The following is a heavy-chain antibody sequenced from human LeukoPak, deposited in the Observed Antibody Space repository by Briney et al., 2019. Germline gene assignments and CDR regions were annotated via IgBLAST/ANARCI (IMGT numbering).Heavy chain of an antibody. V-gene: IGHV1-18*01. CDR2: ISAYNGNT. Sequence: ASVKVSCKASGGTFSSYAISWVRQAPGQGLGWMGWISAYNGNTNYAQKLQGRVTMTTDTSTSTAYMELRSLRSDDTAVYYCARDRIFFYDYVWGSYRHDAFDIWGQGTMVTVSS. CDR3: ARDRIFFYDYVWGSYRHDAFDI. D-gene: IGHD3-16*02. J-gene: IGHJ3*02. CDR1: GGTFSSYA.